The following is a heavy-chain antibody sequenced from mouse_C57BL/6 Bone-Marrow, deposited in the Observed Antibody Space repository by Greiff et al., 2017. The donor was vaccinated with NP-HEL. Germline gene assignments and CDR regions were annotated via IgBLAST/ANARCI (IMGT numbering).Heavy chain of an antibody. D-gene: IGHD2-3*01. Sequence: QVQLQQSGAELVRPGTSVKVSCKASGYAFTNYLIEWVKQRPGQGLEWIGVINPGSGGTNYNEKFKGKATLTADKSSSTDYMQLSSLTSEDSAVYFCARDDGYYRFAYWGQGTLVTVSA. CDR3: ARDDGYYRFAY. CDR2: INPGSGGT. J-gene: IGHJ3*01. V-gene: IGHV1-54*01. CDR1: GYAFTNYL.